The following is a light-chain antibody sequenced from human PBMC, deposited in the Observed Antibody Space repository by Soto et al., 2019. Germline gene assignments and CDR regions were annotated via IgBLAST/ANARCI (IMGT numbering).Light chain of an antibody. CDR2: DAF. J-gene: IGKJ4*01. CDR3: RQRDNWPLT. Sequence: TVLTQSPATLSLSPGERATLSCKASQSIGNSLGWFQQKPGQAPRLLIDDAFNRATGIPARFTGSGSGSDCTLTSSSLEPEDVGAYDCRQRDNWPLTFGGGTKGEIK. CDR1: QSIGNS. V-gene: IGKV3-11*01.